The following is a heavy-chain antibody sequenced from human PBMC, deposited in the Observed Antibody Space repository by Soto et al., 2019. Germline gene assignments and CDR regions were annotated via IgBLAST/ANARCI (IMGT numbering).Heavy chain of an antibody. Sequence: QVQLVQSGAEVKKPGASVKISCKTSGYTFAMHYIHWVRQVPGQGLEWIGMINPSVGSTSYVQKFQGRVNMNRDTSATTVFLNMSRLTSHDTAVFYCAREDGGGGRRHDFWGQGTLVTVSS. D-gene: IGHD2-15*01. CDR1: GYTFAMHY. CDR2: INPSVGST. J-gene: IGHJ4*02. V-gene: IGHV1-46*01. CDR3: AREDGGGGRRHDF.